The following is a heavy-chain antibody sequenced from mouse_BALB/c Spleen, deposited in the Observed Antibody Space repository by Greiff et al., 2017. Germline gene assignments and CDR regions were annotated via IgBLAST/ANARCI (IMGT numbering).Heavy chain of an antibody. CDR2: ISSGGST. V-gene: IGHV5-6-5*01. CDR3: ARGHYYGWYFDV. CDR1: GFTFSSYA. Sequence: EVQVVESGGGLVKPGGSLKLSCAASGFTFSSYAMSWVRQTPEKRLEWVASISSGGSTYYPDSVKGRFTISRDNARNILYLQMSSLRSEDTAMYYCARGHYYGWYFDVWGAGTTVTVSS. D-gene: IGHD1-2*01. J-gene: IGHJ1*01.